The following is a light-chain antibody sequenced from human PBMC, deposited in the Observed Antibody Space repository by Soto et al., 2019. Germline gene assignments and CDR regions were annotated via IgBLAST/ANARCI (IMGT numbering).Light chain of an antibody. V-gene: IGLV2-23*02. CDR2: EVS. J-gene: IGLJ1*01. CDR3: CSYAGSSTLPYV. CDR1: SSDVGSYNL. Sequence: SVLTQPASVSGSPGQSITISCTGTSSDVGSYNLVSWYQQHPGKAPKLMIYEVSKRPSGVSNRFSGSKSGNTASLTISGLQAEDEADYYCCSYAGSSTLPYVFGTGTKVTVL.